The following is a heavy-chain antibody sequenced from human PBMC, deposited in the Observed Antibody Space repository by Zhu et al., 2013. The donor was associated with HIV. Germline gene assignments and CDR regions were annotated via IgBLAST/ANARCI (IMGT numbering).Heavy chain of an antibody. CDR1: GYTFTGYY. J-gene: IGHJ3*02. V-gene: IGHV1-69*06. CDR2: IIPIFGTA. CDR3: VRDSSRGFDI. D-gene: IGHD6-13*01. Sequence: QVQLVQSGAEVKKPGASVKVSCKASGYTFTGYYMHWVRQAPGQGLEWMGWIIPIFGTANYAQKFQGRVTITADKSTSTAYMELSSLRSEDTAVYYCVRDSSRGFDIVGPRDNGHRLF.